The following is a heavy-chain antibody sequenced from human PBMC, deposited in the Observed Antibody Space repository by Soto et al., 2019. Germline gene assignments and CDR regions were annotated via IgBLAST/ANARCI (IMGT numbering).Heavy chain of an antibody. CDR1: GVTFTAFG. V-gene: IGHV3-33*01. CDR2: IWYDGTKK. D-gene: IGHD1-26*01. J-gene: IGHJ4*02. Sequence: GGSLRLSCGAAGVTFTAFGVHWVRQAPGKGLEWVAVIWYDGTKKYYADSVKGRFTISRDNSRNSLYLQVNSLRVEDTAVYYCARDLGHGNGPFDYWGQGALVTVSS. CDR3: ARDLGHGNGPFDY.